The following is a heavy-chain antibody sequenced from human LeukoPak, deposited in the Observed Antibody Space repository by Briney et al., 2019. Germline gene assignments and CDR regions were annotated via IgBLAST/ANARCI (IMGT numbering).Heavy chain of an antibody. CDR2: IYYSGST. CDR1: GGSISSYY. J-gene: IGHJ5*02. Sequence: SETLSLTCTVSGGSISSYYWSWIRQPPGKGLEWIGYIYYSGSTNYNPSLKSRVTISVDTSKNQFSLKLRSVTAADTAVYYCARLAAREADWFDPWGQGTLVTVSS. CDR3: ARLAAREADWFDP. D-gene: IGHD6-6*01. V-gene: IGHV4-59*01.